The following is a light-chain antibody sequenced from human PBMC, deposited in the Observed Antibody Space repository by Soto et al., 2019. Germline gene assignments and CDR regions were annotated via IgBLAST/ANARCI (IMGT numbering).Light chain of an antibody. CDR1: SSDVGAYNY. V-gene: IGLV2-14*03. Sequence: QSVLTQPDSVSGSPGQPITISCTGTSSDVGAYNYVSWYQHHPGNAPKLLIYDVSTRPSGVSNRFSGTKSANTASLTIAGLQAEDEADYYCSSYTTSTNRVFGTETKVTVL. J-gene: IGLJ1*01. CDR3: SSYTTSTNRV. CDR2: DVS.